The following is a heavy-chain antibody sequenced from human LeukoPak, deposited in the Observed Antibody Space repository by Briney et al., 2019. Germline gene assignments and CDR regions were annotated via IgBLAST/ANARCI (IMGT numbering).Heavy chain of an antibody. D-gene: IGHD3-22*01. CDR3: ARTAGDPDTHYYDSSGYLH. V-gene: IGHV1-69*05. CDR1: GGTFSSYA. Sequence: SVKVSCKASGGTFSSYAISWVRRAPGQGLEWMGGIIPIFGTANYAQKFQGRVTITTDESTSTAYMELSSLKSEDTAVYYCARTAGDPDTHYYDSSGYLHWGQGTLVTVSS. CDR2: IIPIFGTA. J-gene: IGHJ4*02.